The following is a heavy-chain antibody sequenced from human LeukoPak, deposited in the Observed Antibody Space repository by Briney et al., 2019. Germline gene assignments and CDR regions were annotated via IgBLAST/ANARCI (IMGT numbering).Heavy chain of an antibody. V-gene: IGHV3-23*01. J-gene: IGHJ3*02. Sequence: GGSLRLSCAASGFTFSSYAMSWVRQAPGKGLEWVSAISGSGGSTYYADSVKGRFTISRDNAKNSLYLQMNSLRAEDTAVYYCARGQNAFDIWGQGTMVTVSS. CDR1: GFTFSSYA. CDR3: ARGQNAFDI. CDR2: ISGSGGST.